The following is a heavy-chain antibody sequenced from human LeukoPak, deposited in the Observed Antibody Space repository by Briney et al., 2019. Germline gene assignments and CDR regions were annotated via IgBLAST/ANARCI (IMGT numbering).Heavy chain of an antibody. CDR3: ARDLERNYLSGAFDI. CDR1: GFTFSDYY. D-gene: IGHD5-24*01. CDR2: ISSSGSNI. Sequence: PGGSLRLSCAASGFTFSDYYMSWIRQAPGKGLEWVSYISSSGSNIYYADSVKGRFTISRDNAKNSLYQQMNSLRAEDTAVYYCARDLERNYLSGAFDIWGQGTMVTVSS. V-gene: IGHV3-11*01. J-gene: IGHJ3*02.